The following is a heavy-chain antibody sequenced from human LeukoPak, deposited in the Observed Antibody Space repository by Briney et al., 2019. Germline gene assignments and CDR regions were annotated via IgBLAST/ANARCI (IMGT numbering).Heavy chain of an antibody. CDR1: GFTFGHHW. D-gene: IGHD3-3*01. CDR2: ISGGGSTT. CDR3: ARDLGSTISPHDY. Sequence: GGSLRLACAASGFTFGHHWMHWVRQVPGKGLDWVSRISGGGSTTNYADSVKGRFTISRDNAKNSLYLQMNSLRAEDTALYYCARDLGSTISPHDYWGQGTLVTVSS. V-gene: IGHV3-74*01. J-gene: IGHJ4*02.